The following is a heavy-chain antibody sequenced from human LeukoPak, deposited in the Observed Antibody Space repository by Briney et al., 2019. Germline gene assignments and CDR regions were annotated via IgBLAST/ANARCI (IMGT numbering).Heavy chain of an antibody. CDR1: GFTFSSYA. CDR3: AKGSPYCSSTSCFDY. Sequence: GGTLRLSCAASGFTFSSYAMSWVRQAPGRGLEWVSAISGSGGSTYYADSVKGRFTISRDNSKNTLYLQMNSLRAEDAAVYYCAKGSPYCSSTSCFDYWGQGTLVTVSS. D-gene: IGHD2-2*01. J-gene: IGHJ4*02. V-gene: IGHV3-23*01. CDR2: ISGSGGST.